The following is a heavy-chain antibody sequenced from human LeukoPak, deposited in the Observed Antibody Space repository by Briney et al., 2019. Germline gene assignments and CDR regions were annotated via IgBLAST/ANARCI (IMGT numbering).Heavy chain of an antibody. D-gene: IGHD2-15*01. CDR2: INHSGST. CDR3: ARGLPVVAAYPGRRGQFDY. CDR1: GGSFSGYY. V-gene: IGHV4-34*01. J-gene: IGHJ4*02. Sequence: PSETLSLTCAVYGGSFSGYYWSWIRQPPGKGLEWIGEINHSGSTNYNPSLKSRVTISVDTSKNQFSLKLSSVTAADTAVYYCARGLPVVAAYPGRRGQFDYWGQGTLVTVSS.